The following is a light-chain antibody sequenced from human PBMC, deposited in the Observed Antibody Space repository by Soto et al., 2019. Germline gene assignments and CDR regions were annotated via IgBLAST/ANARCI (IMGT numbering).Light chain of an antibody. CDR3: QQSYSSPPYT. Sequence: DIQMTQSPYSLSASAGDRVTITCRASQSISSYLNWYQQKPGKAPKLLIYGASSLQSGVPSRFSGSGSGTDFTLTISSLQPEDFATYYCQQSYSSPPYTFGQGTKLEIK. CDR2: GAS. V-gene: IGKV1-39*01. CDR1: QSISSY. J-gene: IGKJ2*01.